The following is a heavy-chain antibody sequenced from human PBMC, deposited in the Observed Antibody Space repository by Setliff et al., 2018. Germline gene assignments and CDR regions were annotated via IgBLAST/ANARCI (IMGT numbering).Heavy chain of an antibody. CDR1: GFTFSSYW. Sequence: AGGSLRLSCAASGFTFSSYWMHWVRQAPGKGLEWVSYISSSSSTIYYADSVKGRFTISRDNAKNSLYLQMNSLRAEDTAVYYCARGQEEVRVPAATGGAYYYYYGMDVWGQGTTVTVSS. CDR2: ISSSSSTI. J-gene: IGHJ6*02. V-gene: IGHV3-48*04. CDR3: ARGQEEVRVPAATGGAYYYYYGMDV. D-gene: IGHD2-2*01.